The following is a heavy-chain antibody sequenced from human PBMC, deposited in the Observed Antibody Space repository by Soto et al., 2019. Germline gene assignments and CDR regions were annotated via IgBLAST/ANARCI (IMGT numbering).Heavy chain of an antibody. CDR1: GYTFTSYG. V-gene: IGHV1-18*04. CDR3: ARDILIAVAGSDYYYYGMDV. CDR2: ISAYNGNT. D-gene: IGHD6-19*01. J-gene: IGHJ6*02. Sequence: ASVKVSCKASGYTFTSYGISWVRQAPGQGLEWMGWISAYNGNTNYAQKLQDRVTMTTDTSTSTAYMELRSLRSDDTAVYYCARDILIAVAGSDYYYYGMDVWGQGTTVTVSS.